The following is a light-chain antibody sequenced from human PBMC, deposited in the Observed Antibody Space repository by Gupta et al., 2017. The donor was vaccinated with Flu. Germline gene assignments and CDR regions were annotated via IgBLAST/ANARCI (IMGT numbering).Light chain of an antibody. Sequence: QSVLTQPPSASGTPGQRVTISCSGSSSNIGSNNVNWYQQLPGTAPKLLIYSNNQRHSGVPDRFSGSKSGTSAAMAISGLQAEDEADYYCAAWDDSRNGWVFGGGTKLTVL. J-gene: IGLJ3*02. CDR2: SNN. CDR1: SSNIGSNN. CDR3: AAWDDSRNGWV. V-gene: IGLV1-44*01.